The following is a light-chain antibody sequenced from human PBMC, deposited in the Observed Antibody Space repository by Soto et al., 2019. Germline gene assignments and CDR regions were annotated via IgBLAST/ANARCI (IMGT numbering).Light chain of an antibody. J-gene: IGKJ2*01. Sequence: DIQMTQSPSSLSASVGDRVTITCRASQSISHYLNWYQQKPGEAPKLLIYAASSLQSGVPSRFSGSGSGTGVTLSISSLQPGDFASYYCQQTYLTPHTFGQGTNLEIK. CDR1: QSISHY. CDR2: AAS. CDR3: QQTYLTPHT. V-gene: IGKV1-39*01.